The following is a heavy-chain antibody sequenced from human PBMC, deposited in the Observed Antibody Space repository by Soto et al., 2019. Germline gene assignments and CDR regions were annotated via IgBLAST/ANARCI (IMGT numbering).Heavy chain of an antibody. CDR1: GFTFSSYW. CDR2: INSDGSST. J-gene: IGHJ6*02. Sequence: EVQLVESGGGLVQPGGSLRLSCAASGFTFSSYWMHWVRQAPGKGLVRVSRINSDGSSTSYADSVKGRFTISRDNAKNTLYLQMNSLRAEDTAVYYCAREGNWNDFYYYGMDVWGQGTTVTVSS. CDR3: AREGNWNDFYYYGMDV. D-gene: IGHD1-20*01. V-gene: IGHV3-74*01.